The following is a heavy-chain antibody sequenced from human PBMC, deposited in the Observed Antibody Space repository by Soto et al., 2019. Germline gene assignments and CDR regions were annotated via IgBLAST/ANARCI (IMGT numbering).Heavy chain of an antibody. J-gene: IGHJ5*02. Sequence: SETLSLTCAVYGGSFSCYYWSWIRQPPGKGLEWIGEINHSGSTYYNPSLKSRVTISVDTSKNQFSLKLSSVTAADTAVYYCARDGYCSGGSCYSRWFDPWGQGTLVTVSS. V-gene: IGHV4-34*01. CDR2: INHSGST. CDR1: GGSFSCYY. D-gene: IGHD2-15*01. CDR3: ARDGYCSGGSCYSRWFDP.